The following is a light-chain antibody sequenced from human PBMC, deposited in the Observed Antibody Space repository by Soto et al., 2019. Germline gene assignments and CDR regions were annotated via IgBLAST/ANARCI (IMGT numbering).Light chain of an antibody. CDR1: SSDVGAYNY. CDR3: SSYTGSSPYV. CDR2: GVT. J-gene: IGLJ1*01. Sequence: QSVLTQPASVSGSPGQSITISCTGTSSDVGAYNYVSWCQQYPGKAPKLMIYGVTHRPAGVSNRFSGSKTGNTASLTISGLQAEDEADYYCSSYTGSSPYVFGTGTKATVL. V-gene: IGLV2-14*01.